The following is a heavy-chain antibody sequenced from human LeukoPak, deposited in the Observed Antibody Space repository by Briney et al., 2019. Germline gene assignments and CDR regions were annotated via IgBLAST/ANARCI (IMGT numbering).Heavy chain of an antibody. D-gene: IGHD1-26*01. CDR2: ISSSSSYT. CDR1: GFPFSDYY. V-gene: IGHV3-11*06. CDR3: ARDIEGLADY. J-gene: IGHJ4*02. Sequence: GGSLRLSCAASGFPFSDYYMSWIRQAPGKGLEWVSYISSSSSYTNYADSVKGRFTISRDNAKNSLYLQMNSLRAEDTAVHYCARDIEGLADYWGQGTLVTVSS.